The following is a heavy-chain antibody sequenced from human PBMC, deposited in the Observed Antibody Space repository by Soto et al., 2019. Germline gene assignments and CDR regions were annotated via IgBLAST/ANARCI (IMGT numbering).Heavy chain of an antibody. Sequence: GGSLRLSCAASGFTFSSYAMSWVRQAPGKGLEWVSAISGSGGSTYYADSVKGRFTISRDNSKNTLYLQMNSLRAEDTAVYYCAKDHDYGDYGGSDYYYGMDVWGQGTTVTVSS. D-gene: IGHD4-17*01. CDR1: GFTFSSYA. V-gene: IGHV3-23*01. J-gene: IGHJ6*02. CDR3: AKDHDYGDYGGSDYYYGMDV. CDR2: ISGSGGST.